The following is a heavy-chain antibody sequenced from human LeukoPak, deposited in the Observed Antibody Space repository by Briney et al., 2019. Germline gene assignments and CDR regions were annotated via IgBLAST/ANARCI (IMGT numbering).Heavy chain of an antibody. D-gene: IGHD5-12*01. CDR2: IYSGGST. Sequence: PGGSLRLSCAASGFTVSSNYMSWVRQAPGKGLEWVSVIYSGGSTYYADSVKGRFTISRDNSKNTLYLQMNSLRAEDTAVCYCASSWVAPFDYWGQGTLVTVSS. V-gene: IGHV3-66*01. J-gene: IGHJ4*02. CDR1: GFTVSSNY. CDR3: ASSWVAPFDY.